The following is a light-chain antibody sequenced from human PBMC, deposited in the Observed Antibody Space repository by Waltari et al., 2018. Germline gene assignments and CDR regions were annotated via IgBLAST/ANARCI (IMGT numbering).Light chain of an antibody. Sequence: QSVLTQPASVSGSPGQSITISCTGTHSDICSYSSVSWYQQYPGKAPKLIIYDLTERPSGVSTRFSGSKSGNTASLTISGLQADDEADYFCSSYTGRGTVIFGRGTMVTVL. CDR3: SSYTGRGTVI. CDR1: HSDICSYSS. V-gene: IGLV2-14*01. CDR2: DLT. J-gene: IGLJ2*01.